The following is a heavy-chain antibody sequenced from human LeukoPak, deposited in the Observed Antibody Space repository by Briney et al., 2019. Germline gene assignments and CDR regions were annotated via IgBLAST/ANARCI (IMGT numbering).Heavy chain of an antibody. CDR2: NSGSSNYI. CDR1: GFTFSTFS. Sequence: GGSLRVSCAASGFTFSTFSMNWVRQAPGKGLEWVSSNSGSSNYIYYADSVKGRFTISRDNAKNSLYLQMNSLRAEDSAVYYCARALYDGSGYSPLGDYWGQGTLVTVSS. D-gene: IGHD3-22*01. CDR3: ARALYDGSGYSPLGDY. J-gene: IGHJ4*02. V-gene: IGHV3-21*01.